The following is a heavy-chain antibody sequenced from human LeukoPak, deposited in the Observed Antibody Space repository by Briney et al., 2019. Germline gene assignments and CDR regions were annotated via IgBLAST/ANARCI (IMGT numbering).Heavy chain of an antibody. Sequence: GGSLRLSCAASGFTFSSYAMSWVRQAPGKGPEWVSAISGSGGSTYYADSVKGRFTISRDNSKNTLYLQMNSLRAEDTAVYYCATRSGWDDAFDIWGQGTMVTVSS. CDR1: GFTFSSYA. V-gene: IGHV3-23*01. CDR3: ATRSGWDDAFDI. CDR2: ISGSGGST. J-gene: IGHJ3*02. D-gene: IGHD6-19*01.